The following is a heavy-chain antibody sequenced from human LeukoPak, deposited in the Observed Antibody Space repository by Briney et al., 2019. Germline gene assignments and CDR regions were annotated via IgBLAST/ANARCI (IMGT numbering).Heavy chain of an antibody. CDR3: ARGSLEVVPAFVPWSSSPVLGDY. D-gene: IGHD2-2*01. CDR1: GYSISSGYY. J-gene: IGHJ4*02. CDR2: IYHSGST. V-gene: IGHV4-38-2*02. Sequence: PSETLSLTCTVSGYSISSGYYWGWIRQPPGKGLEWIGSIYHSGSTYYNPSLKSRVTISVDTSKNQFSLKLSSVTAADTAVYYCARGSLEVVPAFVPWSSSPVLGDYWGQGTLVTVSS.